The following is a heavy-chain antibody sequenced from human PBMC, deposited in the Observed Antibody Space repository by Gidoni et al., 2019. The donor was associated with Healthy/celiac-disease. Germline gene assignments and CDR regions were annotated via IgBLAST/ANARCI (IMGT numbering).Heavy chain of an antibody. J-gene: IGHJ4*02. CDR3: ARHLVGATVFDY. CDR1: GGSISSSSYY. V-gene: IGHV4-39*01. D-gene: IGHD1-26*01. Sequence: QLQLQESGPGLVKPSETLSLTCTVSGGSISSSSYYWGWIRQPPGKGLEWIGSIYYSGSTYYNPSLKSRVTISVDTSKNQFSLKLSSVTAADTAVYYCARHLVGATVFDYWGQGTLVTVSS. CDR2: IYYSGST.